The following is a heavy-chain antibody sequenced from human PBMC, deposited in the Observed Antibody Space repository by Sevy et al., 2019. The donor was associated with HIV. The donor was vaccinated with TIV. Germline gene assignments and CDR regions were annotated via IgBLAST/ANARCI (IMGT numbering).Heavy chain of an antibody. Sequence: SETLSLTCSVSGDSISSGGFYWNWIRQRPGKGLEWIGYIYYSGSTYYNPSLKSRVTISVDTSKTQFSLNLTSVTAADTAVYYCTRESSPDDDPVYWFDPWGQGILVTVSS. CDR1: GDSISSGGFY. V-gene: IGHV4-31*03. J-gene: IGHJ5*02. CDR2: IYYSGST. D-gene: IGHD1-1*01. CDR3: TRESSPDDDPVYWFDP.